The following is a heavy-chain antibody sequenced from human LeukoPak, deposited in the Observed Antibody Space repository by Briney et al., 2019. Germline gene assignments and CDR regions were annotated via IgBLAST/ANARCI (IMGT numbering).Heavy chain of an antibody. J-gene: IGHJ5*02. CDR1: GFTFNRYN. Sequence: PGGSLRLSCAASGFTFNRYNMNWVRHAPGKGLEWVSSISTSSSYIYYADSVRGRFTISRDNAKNSLYLQMNSLRAEDTAVYSCARGADGVSSNSRGWFDPWGQGTLVTVSS. CDR3: ARGADGVSSNSRGWFDP. D-gene: IGHD2-15*01. V-gene: IGHV3-21*01. CDR2: ISTSSSYI.